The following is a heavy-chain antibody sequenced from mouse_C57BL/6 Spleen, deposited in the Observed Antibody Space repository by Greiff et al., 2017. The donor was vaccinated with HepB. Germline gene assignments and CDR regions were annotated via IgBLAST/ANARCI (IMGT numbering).Heavy chain of an antibody. D-gene: IGHD2-2*01. CDR1: GYTFTSYW. J-gene: IGHJ4*01. V-gene: IGHV1-52*01. CDR2: IDPSDSET. CDR3: ARSHYGYDGGYAMDY. Sequence: VQLQQPGAELVRPGSSVKLSCKASGYTFTSYWMHWVKQRPIQGLEWIGNIDPSDSETHYNQKFKDKATLTVDKSSSTAYMQLSSLTSEDSAVYYCARSHYGYDGGYAMDYWGQGTSVTVSS.